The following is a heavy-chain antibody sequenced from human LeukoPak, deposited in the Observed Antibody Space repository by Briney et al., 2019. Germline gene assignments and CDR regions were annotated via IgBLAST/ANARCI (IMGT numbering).Heavy chain of an antibody. CDR3: ARSVGDTDWYFDL. Sequence: GESLKISCKGSGYSFTSYWIGWVRQMPGKGLEWMGIIYPGDSDTRYSPSFQGQVTISADKSISTAYLQWSSLKATDTAMYYCARSVGDTDWYFDLWGRGTLVTVSS. J-gene: IGHJ2*01. CDR2: IYPGDSDT. V-gene: IGHV5-51*01. CDR1: GYSFTSYW. D-gene: IGHD5-18*01.